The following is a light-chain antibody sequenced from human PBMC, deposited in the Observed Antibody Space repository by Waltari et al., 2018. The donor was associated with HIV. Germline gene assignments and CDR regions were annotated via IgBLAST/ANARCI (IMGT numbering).Light chain of an antibody. V-gene: IGLV1-51*01. CDR1: SSNIGNND. J-gene: IGLJ3*02. Sequence: QSVLTQPPSVSAAPGQKVTISCSGSSSNIGNNDISWYQQLPGTAPKHLIYDNNQRPSGIPARFSGSKSGTSATLGITGLQTGDEADYYCGTWDSSLSAGVFGGGTKLTVL. CDR2: DNN. CDR3: GTWDSSLSAGV.